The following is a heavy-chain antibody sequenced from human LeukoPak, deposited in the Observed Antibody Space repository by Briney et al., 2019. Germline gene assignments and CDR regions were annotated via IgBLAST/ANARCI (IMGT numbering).Heavy chain of an antibody. CDR1: GGSISSGSYS. D-gene: IGHD6-6*01. CDR3: ARSVPQPIAARPSYAFDI. V-gene: IGHV4-39*07. Sequence: PSETLSLTCTVSGGSISSGSYSWGWIRQPPGKGLEWIGSIYYIGSTYYNPSLKSRVTISVDTSKNQFSLKLSSVTAADTAVYYCARSVPQPIAARPSYAFDIWGQGTMVTVSS. J-gene: IGHJ3*02. CDR2: IYYIGST.